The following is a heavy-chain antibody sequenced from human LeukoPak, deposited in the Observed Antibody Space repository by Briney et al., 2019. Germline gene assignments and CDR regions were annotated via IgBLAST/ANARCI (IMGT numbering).Heavy chain of an antibody. Sequence: GGSLRLSCAASGFTFRSYNMAWVRQAPGKGLEWLSYITTSNTINYADSVKGRFTMSRDNAKNSLYLQMNSLRAEDTAVYYCVKGGWVHILDHWGQGALVTVSP. CDR3: VKGGWVHILDH. J-gene: IGHJ4*02. CDR1: GFTFRSYN. D-gene: IGHD2-21*01. CDR2: ITTSNTI. V-gene: IGHV3-48*01.